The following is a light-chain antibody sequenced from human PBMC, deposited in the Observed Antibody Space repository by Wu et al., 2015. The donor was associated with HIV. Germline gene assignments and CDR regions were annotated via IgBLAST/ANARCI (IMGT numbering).Light chain of an antibody. CDR3: QQYYSYPWT. CDR2: ATS. J-gene: IGKJ1*01. V-gene: IGKV1-8*01. Sequence: AIRMTQSPSSLSASTGDRITITCRASQHISSYLAWYQQKPGKAPKLLIYATSTLQSGVPSRFSGGGSGTDFTLTISCLQSEDFASYHCQQYYSYPWTFGQGTKVEMK. CDR1: QHISSY.